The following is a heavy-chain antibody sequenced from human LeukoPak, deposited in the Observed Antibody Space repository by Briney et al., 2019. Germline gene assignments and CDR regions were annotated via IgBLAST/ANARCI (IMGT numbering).Heavy chain of an antibody. CDR3: ARALSGSSPWGDYYYYMDV. V-gene: IGHV4-59*12. Sequence: SETLSLTCTVSGGSISSYYWSWIRQPPGKGLEWIGYIYYSGSTNYNPSLKSRVTISVDTSKNQFSLKLSSVTAADTAVYYCARALSGSSPWGDYYYYMDVWGKGTTVTVSS. CDR2: IYYSGST. J-gene: IGHJ6*03. D-gene: IGHD1-26*01. CDR1: GGSISSYY.